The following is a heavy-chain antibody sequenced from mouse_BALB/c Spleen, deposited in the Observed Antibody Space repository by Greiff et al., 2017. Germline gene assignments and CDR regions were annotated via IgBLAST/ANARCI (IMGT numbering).Heavy chain of an antibody. CDR2: ISYDGSN. CDR3: ARHYYGRNWYFDV. CDR1: GYSITSGYY. V-gene: IGHV3-6*02. Sequence: DVQLQESGPGLVKPSQSLSLTCSVTGYSITSGYYWNWIRQFPGNKLEWMGYISYDGSNNYNPSLKNRISITRDTSKNQFFLKLNSVTTEDTATYYCARHYYGRNWYFDVWGAGTTVTVSS. J-gene: IGHJ1*01. D-gene: IGHD1-1*01.